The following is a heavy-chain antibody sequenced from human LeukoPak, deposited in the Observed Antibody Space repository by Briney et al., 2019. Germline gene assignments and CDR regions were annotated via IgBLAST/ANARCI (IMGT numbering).Heavy chain of an antibody. Sequence: RVASVKVSCKVSGYTLTELSMHWVRQAPGKGLEWMGGFDPEDGETIYAQKFQGRVTMTEDTSTDTAYMELSSLRSGDTAVYYCATCRRVRDAFDIWGQGTMVTVSS. D-gene: IGHD3-10*01. CDR2: FDPEDGET. V-gene: IGHV1-24*01. CDR1: GYTLTELS. CDR3: ATCRRVRDAFDI. J-gene: IGHJ3*02.